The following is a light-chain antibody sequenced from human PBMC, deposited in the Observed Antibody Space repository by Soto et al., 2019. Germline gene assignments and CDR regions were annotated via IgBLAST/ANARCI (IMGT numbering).Light chain of an antibody. CDR3: SSYISRDVV. CDR2: DVS. J-gene: IGLJ2*01. V-gene: IGLV2-14*01. Sequence: QSALTQPASVSGSPGQSITISCTGTSSDVGGYNYVSWYQQHPGKAPKLMIYDVSNRPSGVSNRFSGSKSGNTASLTISGLQAEDEADYYCSSYISRDVVFGGGTKLTVL. CDR1: SSDVGGYNY.